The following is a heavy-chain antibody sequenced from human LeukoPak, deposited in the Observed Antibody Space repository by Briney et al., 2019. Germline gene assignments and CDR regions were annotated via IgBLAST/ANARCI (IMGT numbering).Heavy chain of an antibody. CDR2: IWYDGSNK. J-gene: IGHJ4*02. D-gene: IGHD3-9*01. V-gene: IGHV3-33*06. CDR1: GFTFSDSG. Sequence: AGSLTLSCAASGFTFSDSGMYWVRQSPGKGLEWVALIWYDGSNKYYPAFVKGRFTIFRENYKKTLFLQINSLTAEDTAAYYCAKGSWVQPTGYIDFSGQGTLVTVSA. CDR3: AKGSWVQPTGYIDF.